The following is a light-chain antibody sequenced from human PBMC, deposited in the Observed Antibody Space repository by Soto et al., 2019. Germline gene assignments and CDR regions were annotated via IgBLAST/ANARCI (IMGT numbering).Light chain of an antibody. CDR2: GAS. CDR3: QQYGSSPFT. J-gene: IGKJ3*01. Sequence: EIVLTQSPGTLSLSPGERATLSCRASQSVSSSFLAWYQQKPGQAPRLLIYGASSRATGIPDRFSGGGSGTEFTLTISRLEPEDFALYYCQQYGSSPFTFGPGTKVDIK. CDR1: QSVSSSF. V-gene: IGKV3-20*01.